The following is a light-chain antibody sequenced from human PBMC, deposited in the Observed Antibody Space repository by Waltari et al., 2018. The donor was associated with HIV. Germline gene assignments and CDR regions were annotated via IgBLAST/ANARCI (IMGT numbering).Light chain of an antibody. CDR1: ALPKQY. V-gene: IGLV3-25*03. CDR3: QSADSSGTHYV. CDR2: KDS. Sequence: SYELTQPPSVSVSPGQTVRITCSGDALPKQYAYWYQQKPGQAPVVMIYKDSERPSGIPERFSGSSSGTTVTLTISGVQAEDEADYYCQSADSSGTHYVFGTGTKVTVL. J-gene: IGLJ1*01.